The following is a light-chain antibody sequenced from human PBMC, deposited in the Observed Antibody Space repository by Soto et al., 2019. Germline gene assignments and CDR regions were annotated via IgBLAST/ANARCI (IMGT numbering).Light chain of an antibody. Sequence: QSALTQPRSVSGSPGQSLTISCTGTSSDVGGYNYVSWYQQYPGQVPKLMIYDVTKRPSGVPDLFSGSKSGNTASLTISGLRAEDEAEYYCCSHAGTYTYVFGTGTQLTVL. CDR3: CSHAGTYTYV. CDR2: DVT. CDR1: SSDVGGYNY. J-gene: IGLJ1*01. V-gene: IGLV2-11*01.